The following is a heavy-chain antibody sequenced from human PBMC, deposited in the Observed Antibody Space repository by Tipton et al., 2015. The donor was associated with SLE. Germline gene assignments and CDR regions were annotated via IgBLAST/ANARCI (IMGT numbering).Heavy chain of an antibody. CDR3: ARQGEYSHSSGFWFDP. CDR1: GGSVSDFY. Sequence: LRLSCSVSGGSVSDFYWSWIRQPPGMGLEWLGFIFYSGTTTYKPYNPSLSSRVTMSVDTSKSQGSLKLTSLTAADTAVYYCARQGEYSHSSGFWFDPWGQGTLVTVSS. V-gene: IGHV4-59*08. CDR2: IFYSGTT. D-gene: IGHD2/OR15-2a*01. J-gene: IGHJ5*02.